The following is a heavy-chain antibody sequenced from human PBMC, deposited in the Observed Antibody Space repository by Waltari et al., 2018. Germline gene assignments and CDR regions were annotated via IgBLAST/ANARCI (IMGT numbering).Heavy chain of an antibody. J-gene: IGHJ4*02. Sequence: QLQLQESGPRLVKPSGTLSLPCAVSGDSMRDTFWWSWVRQPPGKGLEWIGQVRGSGKTNYHPSFASRVTISLATSSNQISLRLTSAAAADTAVYYCARDRGRGLYLDSWGQGTLIAVSP. V-gene: IGHV4-4*02. D-gene: IGHD2-15*01. CDR1: GDSMRDTFW. CDR2: VRGSGKT. CDR3: ARDRGRGLYLDS.